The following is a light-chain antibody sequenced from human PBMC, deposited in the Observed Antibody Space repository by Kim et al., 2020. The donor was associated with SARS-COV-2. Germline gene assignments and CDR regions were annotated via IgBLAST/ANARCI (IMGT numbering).Light chain of an antibody. J-gene: IGLJ2*01. V-gene: IGLV1-44*01. CDR2: GYN. CDR3: SVWDGSLNGAI. CDR1: RPNIGTNS. Sequence: QTFPLPLSRGRPNIGTNSINCAQQPPGTAPNILFFGYNQRPSGIPDRFSGSMSGASASLAISGLQSEDAADYYCSVWDGSLNGAIFGGGTQLTVL.